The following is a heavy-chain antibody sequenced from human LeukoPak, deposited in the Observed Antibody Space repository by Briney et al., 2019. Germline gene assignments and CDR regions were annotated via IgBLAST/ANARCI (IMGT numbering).Heavy chain of an antibody. J-gene: IGHJ3*02. D-gene: IGHD1-26*01. CDR3: ARDAVGGKSFDI. CDR2: GSALNENR. Sequence: ASVKVSCKASVYIFTDYGVNWVRQAPGQGLEWMGWGSALNENRYYGQRFQGRVTMTTDRSTTTVYMELSSLRSDDTAVYYCARDAVGGKSFDIWGQGTMVITSS. V-gene: IGHV1-18*01. CDR1: VYIFTDYG.